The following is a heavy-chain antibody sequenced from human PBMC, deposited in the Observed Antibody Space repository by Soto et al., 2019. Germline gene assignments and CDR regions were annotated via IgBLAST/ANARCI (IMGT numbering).Heavy chain of an antibody. V-gene: IGHV1-8*01. Sequence: GASVKVSCKASGYTFTSYDINWVRQATGQGLEWMGWMIPNSGNTGYAQKFKGRVTMTRNASINTAYLELGSLKPEDTAVYYCASPLSSDAFDIWGQGTMVTVSS. CDR2: MIPNSGNT. J-gene: IGHJ3*02. CDR1: GYTFTSYD. CDR3: ASPLSSDAFDI. D-gene: IGHD3-10*01.